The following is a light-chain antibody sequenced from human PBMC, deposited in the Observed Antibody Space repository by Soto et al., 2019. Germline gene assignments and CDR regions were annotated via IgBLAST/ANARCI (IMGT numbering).Light chain of an antibody. Sequence: QSALTQPASVSGSPGQSITISCTGTSSDVGGYNGVAWYQQPPGTAPKFIIYDVSNRPSGVPDRFSGSKSGNTASLTISGVQAEDEAEYFCSSYTTSGVVFGGGTKVTVL. CDR2: DVS. CDR3: SSYTTSGVV. J-gene: IGLJ2*01. CDR1: SSDVGGYNG. V-gene: IGLV2-18*02.